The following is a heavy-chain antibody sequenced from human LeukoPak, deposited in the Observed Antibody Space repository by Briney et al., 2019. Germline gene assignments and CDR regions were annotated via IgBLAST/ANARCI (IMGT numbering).Heavy chain of an antibody. CDR1: GFTFSTYW. J-gene: IGHJ6*02. V-gene: IGHV3-7*01. CDR3: ARHHGGGWDV. Sequence: GGSLRLSCAASGFTFSTYWMSWVRQAPGKGLEWVANIKQDGSEKYYVDSVKGRLTTSRDNAKNSLYLQMNRLRAEDTAVYYCARHHGGGWDVWGQGTTVTVSS. CDR2: IKQDGSEK. D-gene: IGHD6-25*01.